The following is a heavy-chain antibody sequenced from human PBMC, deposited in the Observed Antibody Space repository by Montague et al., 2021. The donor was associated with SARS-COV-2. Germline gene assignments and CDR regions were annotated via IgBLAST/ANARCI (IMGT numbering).Heavy chain of an antibody. CDR2: IYYSGTT. CDR3: AGVVRYYDFRSGYTEYYYYGMDV. Sequence: SETLSLTCTVSGGSISSYFWSWIRQPPGKGLEWIGSIYYSGTTNYSPSLKSRVTISVDTSKNQFSLKLSSVTAADTAVYYCAGVVRYYDFRSGYTEYYYYGMDVWGQGTTVTVSS. V-gene: IGHV4-59*01. D-gene: IGHD3-3*01. CDR1: GGSISSYF. J-gene: IGHJ6*02.